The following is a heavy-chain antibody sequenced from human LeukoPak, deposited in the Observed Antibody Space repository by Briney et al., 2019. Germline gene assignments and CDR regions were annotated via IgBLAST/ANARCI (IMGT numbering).Heavy chain of an antibody. J-gene: IGHJ4*02. CDR2: MYSDVNT. V-gene: IGHV3-53*01. CDR3: ARGVLGLKPLDY. CDR1: GFTVSNNY. Sequence: GGSLRLSCAASGFTVSNNYMAWVRQAPGKGLEWVLFMYSDVNTYYADSVKGRFTISTDNSENKLYLQMNSLRAEDTAVYYCARGVLGLKPLDYWGQGTLVTVSS. D-gene: IGHD1-26*01.